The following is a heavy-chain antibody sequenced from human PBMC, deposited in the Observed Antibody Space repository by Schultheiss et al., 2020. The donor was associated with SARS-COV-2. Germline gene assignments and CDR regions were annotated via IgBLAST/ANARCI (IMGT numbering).Heavy chain of an antibody. Sequence: ETLSLTCAVSGYSISSGYYWGWIRQPPGKGLEWVAVIYSGGSTYYADSVKGRFTISRDNSKNTLYLQMNSLRAEDTAVYYCAGAKWVGGSWYPYFDYWGQGTLVTVSS. D-gene: IGHD6-13*01. CDR3: AGAKWVGGSWYPYFDY. J-gene: IGHJ4*02. V-gene: IGHV3-53*01. CDR1: GYSISSGYY. CDR2: IYSGGST.